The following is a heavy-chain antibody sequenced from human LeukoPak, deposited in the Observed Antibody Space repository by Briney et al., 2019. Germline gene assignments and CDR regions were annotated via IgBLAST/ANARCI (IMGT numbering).Heavy chain of an antibody. V-gene: IGHV4-34*01. CDR3: ARGTPHYYGSCSYYIRRFDP. CDR2: INHSGST. CDR1: GGSFTGYY. D-gene: IGHD3-10*01. Sequence: PSETLSLTYAVYGGSFTGYYWCWIRQPPGKQLEWIGEINHSGSTNYNPSLKSRVTISLDTSKNQFSLRLTSVTAADTAVYYCARGTPHYYGSCSYYIRRFDPWGQGTLVTVSS. J-gene: IGHJ5*02.